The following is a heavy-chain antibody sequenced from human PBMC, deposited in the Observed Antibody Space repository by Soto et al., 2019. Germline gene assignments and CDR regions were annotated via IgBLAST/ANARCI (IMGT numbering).Heavy chain of an antibody. J-gene: IGHJ4*02. V-gene: IGHV3-74*01. D-gene: IGHD3-22*01. CDR3: AAGGSGYYAN. CDR1: GFTFSTYW. CDR2: IKTDGTYA. Sequence: EVQLVDSGGDLVQPGGSLRLSCAASGFTFSTYWMHWVRQAPGKGLLWVSSIKTDGTYATYADSVQGRFTISRDNAKNTLYLQMNSLRVEDAAVYYCAAGGSGYYANWGQGTLVNVSS.